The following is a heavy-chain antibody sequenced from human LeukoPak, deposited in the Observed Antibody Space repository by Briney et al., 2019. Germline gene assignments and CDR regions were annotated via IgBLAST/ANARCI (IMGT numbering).Heavy chain of an antibody. CDR3: ASGDGHGFDI. CDR2: ITSDGSST. J-gene: IGHJ3*02. V-gene: IGHV3-74*01. Sequence: PGGSLRLSCAASGFTFTSYWMHWVRQAPGKGPVWVSRITSDGSSTSYAGSVKGRFTISRDNAKNTLYLQMNSLRPEDTAVYHCASGDGHGFDIWGQGTMVTVSS. CDR1: GFTFTSYW. D-gene: IGHD5-24*01.